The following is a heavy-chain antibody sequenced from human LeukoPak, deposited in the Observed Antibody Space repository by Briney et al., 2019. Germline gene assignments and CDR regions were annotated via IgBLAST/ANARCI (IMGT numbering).Heavy chain of an antibody. CDR3: ARTYYYDSSGYYFFDY. CDR2: INHSGST. Sequence: SETLSLTCTVSGGSIRNYYWSWIRQPPGKGLEWIGEINHSGSTNYNPSLKSRVTISVDTSKNQFSLKLSSVTAADTAVYYCARTYYYDSSGYYFFDYWGQGTLVTVSS. V-gene: IGHV4-34*01. CDR1: GGSIRNYY. J-gene: IGHJ4*02. D-gene: IGHD3-22*01.